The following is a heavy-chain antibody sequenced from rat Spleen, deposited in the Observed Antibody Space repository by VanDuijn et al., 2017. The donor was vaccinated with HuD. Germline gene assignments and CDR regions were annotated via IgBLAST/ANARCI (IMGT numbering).Heavy chain of an antibody. CDR1: GFTFYNYW. CDR3: TREPPIYYYSGGDY. V-gene: IGHV5-31*01. J-gene: IGHJ2*01. D-gene: IGHD1-1*01. Sequence: EVQLVESGGGLMQPGRSLKLSCVASGFTFYNYWMTWIRQAPGKGLEWVASISYADTSGHSGTYYRDSVKGRFTISRDNAKSTLSLQMDSLRSEDTATYYCTREPPIYYYSGGDYWGQGVMVTVSS. CDR2: ISYADTSGHSGT.